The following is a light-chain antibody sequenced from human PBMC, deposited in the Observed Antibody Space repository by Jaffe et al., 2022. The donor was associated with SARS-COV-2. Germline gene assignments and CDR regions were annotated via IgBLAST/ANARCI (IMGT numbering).Light chain of an antibody. CDR3: QQYYSTPWT. J-gene: IGKJ1*01. V-gene: IGKV4-1*01. Sequence: DIVMTQSPDSLAVSLGERATINCKSSQSVLYISNSKNYLAWYQQKPGQPPKLLIYWASTRESGVPDRFSGSGSGTDFTLTISSLQAEDVAVYYCQQYYSTPWTFGQGTEVEIK. CDR1: QSVLYISNSKNY. CDR2: WAS.